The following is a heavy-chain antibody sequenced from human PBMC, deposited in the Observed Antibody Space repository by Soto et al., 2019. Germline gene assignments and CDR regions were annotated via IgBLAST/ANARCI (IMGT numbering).Heavy chain of an antibody. CDR1: GFTFSGSA. J-gene: IGHJ6*03. CDR2: IRSKANSYAT. CDR3: QLGSYPDYMDV. Sequence: EVQLVESGGGLVQPGGSLKLSCAASGFTFSGSAMHWVSQASGKGLEWVGRIRSKANSYATAYAASVKGRFTISRDDSKNTAYLQMNSLKTEDTAVYYCQLGSYPDYMDVWGKGTTVTVSS. V-gene: IGHV3-73*01. D-gene: IGHD6-6*01.